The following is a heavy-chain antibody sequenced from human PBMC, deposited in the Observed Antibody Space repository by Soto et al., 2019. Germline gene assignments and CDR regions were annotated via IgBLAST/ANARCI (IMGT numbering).Heavy chain of an antibody. V-gene: IGHV4-31*03. D-gene: IGHD1-1*01. CDR3: ASGHDAYKVRY. J-gene: IGHJ4*02. CDR1: GGSISSGATGSY. Sequence: QVQLQESGPGLVKPSQTLSLTCTVSGGSISSGATGSYWTWIRQLPGKGLEWIGYIYYTGNTYYNPSLKRRPPISIDTSENQFSLRLTSVTAADTAVYFCASGHDAYKVRYWGQGTLVTVSS. CDR2: IYYTGNT.